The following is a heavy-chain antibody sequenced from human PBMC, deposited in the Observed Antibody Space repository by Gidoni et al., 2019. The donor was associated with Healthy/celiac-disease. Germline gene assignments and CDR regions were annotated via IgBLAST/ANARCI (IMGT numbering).Heavy chain of an antibody. V-gene: IGHV1-69*01. CDR3: ARDRIAARLYYYYGMDV. Sequence: QVQLVQSGAEVKKPGSSVKVSCKASGGNFSSYSISWVRQAPGQGIEWMGGIIPIFGTANYAQKFQGRVTITADESTSTAYMELSSLRSEDTAVYYCARDRIAARLYYYYGMDVWGQGTTVTVSS. CDR2: IIPIFGTA. J-gene: IGHJ6*02. CDR1: GGNFSSYS. D-gene: IGHD6-6*01.